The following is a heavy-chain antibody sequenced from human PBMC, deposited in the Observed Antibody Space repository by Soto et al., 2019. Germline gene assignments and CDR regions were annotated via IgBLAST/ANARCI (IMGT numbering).Heavy chain of an antibody. CDR1: GGTFSSYA. Sequence: SVKVSCKASGGTFSSYAISWVRQAPGQGLEWMGGIIPIFGTANYAQKFQGRVTITADKSTSTAYMELSSLRSEDTAVYYCARVRRDLYNWNDAGYYYGMDVWGQGTTVTVSS. D-gene: IGHD1-20*01. J-gene: IGHJ6*02. V-gene: IGHV1-69*06. CDR3: ARVRRDLYNWNDAGYYYGMDV. CDR2: IIPIFGTA.